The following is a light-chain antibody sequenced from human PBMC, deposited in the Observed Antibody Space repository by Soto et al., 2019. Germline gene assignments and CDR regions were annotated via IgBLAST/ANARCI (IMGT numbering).Light chain of an antibody. CDR1: QSVSNK. V-gene: IGKV3-15*01. CDR2: GAS. J-gene: IGKJ1*01. CDR3: QHYNDWPPSWT. Sequence: EIVMTQSPATLSVSPGERATLSCRASQSVSNKLVWYQQKPGQAPRVLIYGASTRATGIPARFRGSGSGTEFTLTISSLQSEDFAVYYCQHYNDWPPSWTFGQGTRVEIK.